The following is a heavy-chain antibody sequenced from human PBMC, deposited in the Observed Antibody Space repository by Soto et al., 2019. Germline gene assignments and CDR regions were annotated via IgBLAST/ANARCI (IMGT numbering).Heavy chain of an antibody. CDR3: ARGGYCSSTSCYAVAFDI. V-gene: IGHV1-18*01. D-gene: IGHD2-2*01. CDR2: ISAYNGNT. J-gene: IGHJ3*02. Sequence: SWVRQAPGQGLEWMGWISAYNGNTNYAQKLQGRVTMTTDTSTSTAYMELRSLRSDDTAVYYCARGGYCSSTSCYAVAFDIWGQGTMVTVSS.